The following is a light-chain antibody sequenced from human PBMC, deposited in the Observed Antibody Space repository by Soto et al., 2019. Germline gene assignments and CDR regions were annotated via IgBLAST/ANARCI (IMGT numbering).Light chain of an antibody. J-gene: IGKJ5*01. Sequence: EVVLTQSTGTLSLSPGERATLSCGASQSISSSLDWYQQTTGQAPRLLISGASSRATGIPDRFRGSGSGTDFTLTISRLEPEEFALYYCQQYGSAPRTFGQGTRQEIK. CDR2: GAS. CDR1: QSISSS. CDR3: QQYGSAPRT. V-gene: IGKV3-20*01.